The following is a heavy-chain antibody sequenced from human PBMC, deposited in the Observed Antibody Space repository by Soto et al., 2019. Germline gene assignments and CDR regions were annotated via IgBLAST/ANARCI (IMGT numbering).Heavy chain of an antibody. CDR2: IRSKAYGGTT. CDR1: GFTFSSYG. CDR3: TRRGIVVVPAATYYYYYGMDV. Sequence: PGESLKISCAASGFTFSSYGMHWVRQAPGKGLEWVGFIRSKAYGGTTEYAASVKGRFTISRDDSKSIAYLQMNSLKTEDTAVYYCTRRGIVVVPAATYYYYYGMDVWGQETTVTVSS. D-gene: IGHD2-2*01. V-gene: IGHV3-49*04. J-gene: IGHJ6*02.